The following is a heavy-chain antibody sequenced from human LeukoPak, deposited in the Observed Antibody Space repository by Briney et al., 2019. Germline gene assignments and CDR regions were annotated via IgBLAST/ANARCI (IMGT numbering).Heavy chain of an antibody. CDR2: IYHSGST. V-gene: IGHV4-38-2*02. CDR1: GYSISSGYY. J-gene: IGHJ4*02. Sequence: SETLSLTCTVSGYSISSGYYWGWIRQPPGKGLEWIGSIYHSGSTYYNPSLKSRVTLSVDTSKNQFSLKLSSVTAADTAVYYCARVRRGSYYSDYWGQGTLVTVSS. CDR3: ARVRRGSYYSDY. D-gene: IGHD1-26*01.